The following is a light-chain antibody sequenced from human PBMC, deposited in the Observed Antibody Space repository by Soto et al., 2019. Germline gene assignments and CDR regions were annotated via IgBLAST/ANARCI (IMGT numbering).Light chain of an antibody. CDR1: SSDVGGYNY. Sequence: QSALTQPPSVSGSPGQSVTISCTGTSSDVGGYNYVSWYQQHPGKAPKLMIYDVIKRPSGVPDRFSGSKSGNTASLTISGLQAEDEADYHCCSYVDTSVVFGGGTKLTVL. CDR2: DVI. V-gene: IGLV2-11*01. J-gene: IGLJ2*01. CDR3: CSYVDTSVV.